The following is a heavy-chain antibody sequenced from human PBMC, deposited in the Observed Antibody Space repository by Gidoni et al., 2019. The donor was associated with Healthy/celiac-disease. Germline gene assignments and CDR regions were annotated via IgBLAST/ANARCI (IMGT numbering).Heavy chain of an antibody. CDR3: AFHLDAFDI. CDR2: IYHSGST. CDR1: CYSISSGYY. V-gene: IGHV4-38-2*01. Sequence: QVQLQESGPGLVKPSETLSLTCAVSCYSISSGYYWGWIRQPPGKGLEWIGSIYHSGSTYYNPSLKSRVTISVDTSKNQFSLKLSSVTAAETAVYYCAFHLDAFDIWGQGTMVTVSS. J-gene: IGHJ3*02.